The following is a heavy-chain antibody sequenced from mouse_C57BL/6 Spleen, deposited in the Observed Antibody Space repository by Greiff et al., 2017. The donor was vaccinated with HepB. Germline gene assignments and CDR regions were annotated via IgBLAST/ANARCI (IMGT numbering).Heavy chain of an antibody. CDR3: ARKELYDYGSRVLLGYDY. D-gene: IGHD1-1*01. J-gene: IGHJ4*01. Sequence: QVQLKQSGAELARPGASVKLSCKASGYTFTSYGISWVKQRTGQGLEWIGEIYPRSGNTYYNEKFKGKATLTADKSSSTAYMELRSLTSEDSAVYFCARKELYDYGSRVLLGYDYWGQGTSVTVSS. CDR2: IYPRSGNT. V-gene: IGHV1-81*01. CDR1: GYTFTSYG.